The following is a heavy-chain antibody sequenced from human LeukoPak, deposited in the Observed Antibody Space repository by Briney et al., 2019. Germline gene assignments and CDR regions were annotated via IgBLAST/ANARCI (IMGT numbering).Heavy chain of an antibody. D-gene: IGHD3-3*01. CDR3: ARSYDFWSGYYNDY. CDR1: GFTFSSYS. CDR2: ISSSGSTI. V-gene: IGHV3-48*04. J-gene: IGHJ4*02. Sequence: GALRLSCAASGFTFSSYSMNWVRQAPGKGLEWVSYISSSGSTIYYADSVKGRFTISRDNAKNSLYLQMNSLRAEDTAVYYCARSYDFWSGYYNDYWGQGTLVTVSS.